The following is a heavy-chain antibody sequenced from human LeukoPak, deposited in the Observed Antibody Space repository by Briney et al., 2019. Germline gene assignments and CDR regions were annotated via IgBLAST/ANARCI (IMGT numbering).Heavy chain of an antibody. J-gene: IGHJ6*03. Sequence: PGRSLRLSCAASGFTFSRFGMQWVRQAPGKGLEWVAVIHNDETFGQYADSVKGRFTISKDNSQNTLYLEMNSLRDDDTAVYYCAKEGESSRGYLDVWGKGTTVTVSS. CDR3: AKEGESSRGYLDV. V-gene: IGHV3-33*06. D-gene: IGHD3-16*02. CDR1: GFTFSRFG. CDR2: IHNDETFG.